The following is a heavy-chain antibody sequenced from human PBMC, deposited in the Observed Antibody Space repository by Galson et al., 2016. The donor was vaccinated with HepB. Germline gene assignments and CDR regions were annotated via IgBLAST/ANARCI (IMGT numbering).Heavy chain of an antibody. V-gene: IGHV1-69*10. D-gene: IGHD6-19*01. CDR1: GGTFSGYA. CDR3: ARGIAVEPSANWFDP. Sequence: SVKVSCKASGGTFSGYAISWVRQAPGQGLEWMGGIIPMLGTATYAQKFQGRVTITRDTSASTAYMELTSLTSEDTAVYYCARGIAVEPSANWFDPWGQGSLVTVSS. J-gene: IGHJ5*02. CDR2: IIPMLGTA.